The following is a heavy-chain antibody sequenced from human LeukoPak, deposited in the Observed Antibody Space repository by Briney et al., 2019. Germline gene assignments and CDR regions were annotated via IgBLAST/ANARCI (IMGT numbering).Heavy chain of an antibody. J-gene: IGHJ4*02. D-gene: IGHD6-19*01. CDR3: ARHVAVAGNDY. CDR1: GYSFTSYW. CDR2: IYPGDSDT. V-gene: IGHV5-51*01. Sequence: GESLQISCKGSGYSFTSYWIGWVRQLPGKGLEWMGIIYPGDSDTRYSPSFQGQVTISADKSISTAYLQWSSLKASDTAMYYCARHVAVAGNDYWGQGTLVTVSS.